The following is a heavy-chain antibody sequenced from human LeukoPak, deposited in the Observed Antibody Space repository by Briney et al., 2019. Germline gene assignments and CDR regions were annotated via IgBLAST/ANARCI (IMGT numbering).Heavy chain of an antibody. Sequence: SSVTVSCKASGCTFPNYYVHWVRQAPGQGLEWMGIIKPSGGNTNYTQKFQGRVTLTRDTATSTAYMELSSLRSEDTAVYYCARERVVYSNYDYWGQGTLVTVS. D-gene: IGHD4-11*01. CDR1: GCTFPNYY. J-gene: IGHJ4*02. CDR2: IKPSGGNT. CDR3: ARERVVYSNYDY. V-gene: IGHV1-46*01.